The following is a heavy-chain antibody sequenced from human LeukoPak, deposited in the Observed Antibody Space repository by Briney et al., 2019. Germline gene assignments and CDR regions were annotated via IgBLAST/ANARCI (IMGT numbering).Heavy chain of an antibody. CDR3: ARGRGYNYGMDV. J-gene: IGHJ6*02. V-gene: IGHV4-59*01. Sequence: PSETLSLTCTVSGGSISSYYWSWIRQPPGKGLEWIGYIYYSGSTNYNPSLKSRVTISVDTSKNQFSLKLSSVTAADTAVYYCARGRGYNYGMDVWGQGTTVTVSS. D-gene: IGHD5-12*01. CDR2: IYYSGST. CDR1: GGSISSYY.